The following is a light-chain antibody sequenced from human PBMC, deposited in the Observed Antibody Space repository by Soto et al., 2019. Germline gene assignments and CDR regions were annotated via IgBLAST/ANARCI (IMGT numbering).Light chain of an antibody. Sequence: ELTQPPSVSVSPGQTASITCSGDKLGHKYACWYQQKPGQSPVLVIYQDSKRPSGIPERFSGSNSGNTATLTISGTQAMDEADYYCQAWDSSTGVFGTGTKLTVL. V-gene: IGLV3-1*01. J-gene: IGLJ1*01. CDR1: KLGHKY. CDR3: QAWDSSTGV. CDR2: QDS.